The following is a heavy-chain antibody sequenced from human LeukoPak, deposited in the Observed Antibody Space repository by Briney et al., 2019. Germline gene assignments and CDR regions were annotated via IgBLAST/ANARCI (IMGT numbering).Heavy chain of an antibody. CDR3: ARSGSRPSGGAFDL. V-gene: IGHV4-59*08. CDR1: GASISSYY. CDR2: LYYSGSN. Sequence: SETLSLTCTVSGASISSYYWSWIRQPPGKGLQWIAYLYYSGSNNFNPSLKSRLTISVDTSKNQFSLKLNSVTAADTAVYYCARSGSRPSGGAFDLWGQGTMVTVSS. J-gene: IGHJ3*01. D-gene: IGHD1-26*01.